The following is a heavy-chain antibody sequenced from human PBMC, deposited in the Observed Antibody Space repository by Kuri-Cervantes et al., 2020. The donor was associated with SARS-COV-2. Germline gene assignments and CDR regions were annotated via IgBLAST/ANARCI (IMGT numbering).Heavy chain of an antibody. J-gene: IGHJ3*02. CDR1: GYTFTGYY. Sequence: ASVKVSCKASGYTFTGYYMHWVRQAPGQGLEWMVWINPNSGGTNYAQKFKGWVTMTRDTSISTVYMELSRLRSDDTAVYYCARSTPLRRLVVISQGGAFDIWGQGTMVTVSS. CDR2: INPNSGGT. D-gene: IGHD3-22*01. V-gene: IGHV1-2*04. CDR3: ARSTPLRRLVVISQGGAFDI.